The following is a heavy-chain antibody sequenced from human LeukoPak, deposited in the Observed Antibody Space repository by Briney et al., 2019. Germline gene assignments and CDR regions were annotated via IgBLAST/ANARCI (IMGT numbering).Heavy chain of an antibody. J-gene: IGHJ5*02. V-gene: IGHV4-34*01. CDR2: INHSGST. Sequence: ASETLSLTCAVYGGSFSGYYWSWIRQPPGKGLEWIGEINHSGSTNYNPSLKSRVTISVDTSKNQFSLKLSSVTAADTAVYYCARAGITIFGVATHNWLDPWGQGTLVTVSS. CDR3: ARAGITIFGVATHNWLDP. D-gene: IGHD3-3*01. CDR1: GGSFSGYY.